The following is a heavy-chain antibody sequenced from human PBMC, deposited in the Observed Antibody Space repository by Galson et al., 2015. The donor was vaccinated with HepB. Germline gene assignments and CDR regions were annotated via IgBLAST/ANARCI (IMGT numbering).Heavy chain of an antibody. CDR1: GGTFSSYA. Sequence: SVKVSCKASGGTFSSYAISWVRQAPGQGLEWMGGIIPIFGTANYAQKFQGRVTITADESTSTAYMELSSLRSDDTAVYYCARRGYSYGQPSYYYYYYMDVWGKGTTVTVSS. CDR2: IIPIFGTA. J-gene: IGHJ6*03. V-gene: IGHV1-69*13. D-gene: IGHD5-18*01. CDR3: ARRGYSYGQPSYYYYYYMDV.